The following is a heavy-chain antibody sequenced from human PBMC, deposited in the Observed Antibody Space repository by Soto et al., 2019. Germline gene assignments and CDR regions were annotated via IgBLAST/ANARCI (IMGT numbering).Heavy chain of an antibody. V-gene: IGHV1-69*13. J-gene: IGHJ4*02. D-gene: IGHD5-18*01. CDR2: IIPIFGTA. CDR1: GYTFTSYG. CDR3: ARDQRGYSYGYHNY. Sequence: GASVKVSCKASGYTFTSYGISWVRQAPGQGLEWMGGIIPIFGTANYAQKFQGRVTITADESTSTAYMELSSLRSEDTAVYYCARDQRGYSYGYHNYWGQGTLVTVSS.